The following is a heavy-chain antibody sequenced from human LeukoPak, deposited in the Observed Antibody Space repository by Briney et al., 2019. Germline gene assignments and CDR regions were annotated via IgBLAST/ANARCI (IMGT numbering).Heavy chain of an antibody. V-gene: IGHV1-8*01. CDR1: GYTFTSYD. CDR3: ARCVSLDSSSCVFDY. Sequence: ASVKVSCKASGYTFTSYDINWVRQATGQGLEWIGWMNPNSGNTGYAQKFQGRVTMTRNTSISTAYMELSSLRSGDTAVYYCARCVSLDSSSCVFDYWGQGTLVTVSS. J-gene: IGHJ4*02. D-gene: IGHD6-13*01. CDR2: MNPNSGNT.